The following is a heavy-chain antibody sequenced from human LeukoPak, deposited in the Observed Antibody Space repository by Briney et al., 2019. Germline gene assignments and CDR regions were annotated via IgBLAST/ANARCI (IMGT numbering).Heavy chain of an antibody. Sequence: GGSLRLSCAASGFTFSSYAMSWVRQAPGKGLEWVSAISGSGGSTYYTDSVKGRFTISRDNSKNTLFLQMNSLRAEDTAVYYCAKGHKLGATQFDYWGQGTLVTVSS. CDR2: ISGSGGST. V-gene: IGHV3-23*01. CDR1: GFTFSSYA. J-gene: IGHJ4*02. D-gene: IGHD1-26*01. CDR3: AKGHKLGATQFDY.